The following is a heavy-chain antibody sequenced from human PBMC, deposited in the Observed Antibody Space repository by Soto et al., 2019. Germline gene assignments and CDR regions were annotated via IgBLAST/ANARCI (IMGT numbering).Heavy chain of an antibody. CDR1: GYTFTRYV. Sequence: SVKVSCNASGYTFTRYVISWVRQAPGHGLEWMGGIIPIFGTANYAQKFQGRVTITADESTSTAYMELSSLRSEDTAVYYCAGTYNSSGYYGYYYYGVDVWGRGTTV. D-gene: IGHD3-22*01. CDR3: AGTYNSSGYYGYYYYGVDV. V-gene: IGHV1-69*13. J-gene: IGHJ6*02. CDR2: IIPIFGTA.